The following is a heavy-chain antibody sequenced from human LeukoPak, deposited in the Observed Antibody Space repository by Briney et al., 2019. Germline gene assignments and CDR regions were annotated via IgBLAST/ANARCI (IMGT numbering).Heavy chain of an antibody. CDR2: ISYDGSNK. CDR3: ASHDSSGYPFDY. D-gene: IGHD3-22*01. J-gene: IGHJ4*02. Sequence: PGGSLRLSCAASVFTFSSYAIHWVRHAPCKGLEWVAVISYDGSNKYYADSVKGRFTISRDNSKNTLYLQMNSLRDEDTAVYYCASHDSSGYPFDYWGQGTLVTVSS. CDR1: VFTFSSYA. V-gene: IGHV3-30-3*01.